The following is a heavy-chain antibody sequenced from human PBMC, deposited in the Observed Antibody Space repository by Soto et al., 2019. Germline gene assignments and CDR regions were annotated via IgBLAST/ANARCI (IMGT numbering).Heavy chain of an antibody. D-gene: IGHD5-12*01. CDR2: IWYDGSRK. CDR3: ARGICGSGYHYFDH. CDR1: GFSFSGSG. Sequence: QVQVVESGGGVVQPGKSLRLSCAASGFSFSGSGMHWVRQAPGKGLEWVAVIWYDGSRKYYADAVKGRFTISRDNSKNTLYLQMDSLRAEDTALYYCARGICGSGYHYFDHWGQGTLVTVSS. V-gene: IGHV3-33*01. J-gene: IGHJ4*02.